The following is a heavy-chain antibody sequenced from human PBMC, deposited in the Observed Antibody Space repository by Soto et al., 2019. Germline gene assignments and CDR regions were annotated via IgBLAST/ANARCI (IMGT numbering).Heavy chain of an antibody. CDR3: SRDGGFYGLDV. Sequence: GSRRLSCTFSGFTSDDYDYALTWVRQAPGKGLQWLGLIRGSTYGGTTEYAASVKGRFTISRDDSKGITYLQMNSLKTEDTAVYYCSRDGGFYGLDVWGQGTTVTVSS. D-gene: IGHD3-3*01. J-gene: IGHJ6*02. CDR1: GFTSDDYDYA. V-gene: IGHV3-49*04. CDR2: IRGSTYGGTT.